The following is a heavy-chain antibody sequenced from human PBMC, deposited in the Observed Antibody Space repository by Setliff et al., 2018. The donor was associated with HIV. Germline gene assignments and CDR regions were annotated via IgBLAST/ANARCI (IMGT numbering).Heavy chain of an antibody. Sequence: GASVKVSCKASGGSFSSYAISWVRQAPGQGLEWMGRINPNNGDTNYAQKFQGRVTLTRDTSVTTVYMELTSLRSDDTAVYYCAREGLWFGDRGYYMDVWGTGTAVTVSS. D-gene: IGHD3-10*01. CDR2: INPNNGDT. J-gene: IGHJ6*03. V-gene: IGHV1-2*06. CDR1: GGSFSSYA. CDR3: AREGLWFGDRGYYMDV.